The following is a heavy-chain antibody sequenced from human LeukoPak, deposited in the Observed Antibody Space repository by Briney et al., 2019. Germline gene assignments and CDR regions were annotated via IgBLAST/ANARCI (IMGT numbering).Heavy chain of an antibody. J-gene: IGHJ4*02. CDR2: ISGSVGST. V-gene: IGHV3-23*01. Sequence: VGSLRLSCAASGFTFSSYGMHCVRQAPGKGLEWVSAISGSVGSTYYADSVKGRFTISRDNSKNTMYLQMNSLRAEDTAVYYCARDPSGNLYFDYWGQGALVTVSS. D-gene: IGHD6-19*01. CDR3: ARDPSGNLYFDY. CDR1: GFTFSSYG.